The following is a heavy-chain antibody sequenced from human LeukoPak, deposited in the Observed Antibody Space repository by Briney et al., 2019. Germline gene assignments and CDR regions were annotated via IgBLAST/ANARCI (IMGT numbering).Heavy chain of an antibody. CDR1: GFTFSSYS. CDR3: ARDGGDGYNYGDAFDI. Sequence: GGSLRLSCAASGFTFSSYSMNWVRQAPGKGLEWVSSISSSSSYIYYADSVKGRFTISRDNAKNSLYLQMNSLKTEDTAVYYCARDGGDGYNYGDAFDIWGQGTMVTVSS. V-gene: IGHV3-21*04. D-gene: IGHD5-24*01. J-gene: IGHJ3*02. CDR2: ISSSSSYI.